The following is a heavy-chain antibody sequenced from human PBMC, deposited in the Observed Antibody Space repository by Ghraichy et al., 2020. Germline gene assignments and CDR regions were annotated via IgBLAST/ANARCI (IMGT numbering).Heavy chain of an antibody. CDR1: GFTFSSYE. D-gene: IGHD5-12*01. V-gene: IGHV3-48*03. Sequence: GGSLRLSCAASGFTFSSYEMNWVRQAPGRGLEWVSYISSSGSTIYYADSVKGRFTISRDNAKNSLYLQMNSLRAEDTAVYYCARARGYSGYDYGGDDYWGRGTLVTVSS. CDR2: ISSSGSTI. J-gene: IGHJ4*02. CDR3: ARARGYSGYDYGGDDY.